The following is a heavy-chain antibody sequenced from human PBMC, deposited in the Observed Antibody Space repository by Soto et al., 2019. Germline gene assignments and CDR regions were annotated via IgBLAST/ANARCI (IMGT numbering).Heavy chain of an antibody. V-gene: IGHV3-23*01. Sequence: EVQLLESGGGLVQPGGSLRLSCAASGCTCSSYAMSWVRQAPGKGLEWVSAISGSGGSTYYADSVKGRFTISRDNSKNTLYLQMNSLRAEDTAVYYCAIELITMIVVGNFEYCGQGTLVTVSS. D-gene: IGHD3-22*01. CDR1: GCTCSSYA. CDR3: AIELITMIVVGNFEY. J-gene: IGHJ4*02. CDR2: ISGSGGST.